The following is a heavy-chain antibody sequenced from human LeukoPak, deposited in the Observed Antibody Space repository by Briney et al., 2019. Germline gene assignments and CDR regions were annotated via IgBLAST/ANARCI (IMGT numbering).Heavy chain of an antibody. CDR3: ARSHLLWFVERYPYFDY. CDR1: GGSFSGYY. V-gene: IGHV4-34*01. Sequence: PSETLSLTCAVYGGSFSGYYWSWIRQPPGKGLEWIGGINHSGSTNYNPSLKSRVTISVDTSKNQFSLKLSSVTAADTAVYYCARSHLLWFVERYPYFDYWGQGTLVTVSS. D-gene: IGHD3-10*01. J-gene: IGHJ4*02. CDR2: INHSGST.